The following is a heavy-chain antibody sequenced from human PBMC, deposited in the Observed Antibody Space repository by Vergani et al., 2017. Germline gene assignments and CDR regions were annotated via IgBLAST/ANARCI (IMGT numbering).Heavy chain of an antibody. J-gene: IGHJ4*02. CDR2: IRSDESRS. Sequence: QVQLVESGGGVVQPGGSLRLSCAASGFTFNSYGMHWVRQAPGKGLEWVASIRSDESRSYYGDSMEGPFTISRDNSKNTLYLQMKSLRPEDTAVYYCAKEGGGYCSGGTCYLEYWGQGTLVIVSS. V-gene: IGHV3-30*02. CDR3: AKEGGGYCSGGTCYLEY. CDR1: GFTFNSYG. D-gene: IGHD2-15*01.